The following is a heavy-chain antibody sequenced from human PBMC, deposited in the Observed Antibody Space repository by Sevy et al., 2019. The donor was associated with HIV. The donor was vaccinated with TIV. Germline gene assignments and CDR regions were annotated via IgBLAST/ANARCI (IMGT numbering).Heavy chain of an antibody. J-gene: IGHJ4*02. CDR2: IYYNGHI. CDR3: AGENAWGRGYS. CDR1: GGSITSLY. V-gene: IGHV4-59*08. D-gene: IGHD1-26*01. Sequence: EALSLTCTVSGGSITSLYWNWIRQPPGKGLEWIANIYYNGHINYNPSLKSRATLSLDTSKNQFSLRLSSVTAADTAMYYCAGENAWGRGYSWGQGTLVTVSS.